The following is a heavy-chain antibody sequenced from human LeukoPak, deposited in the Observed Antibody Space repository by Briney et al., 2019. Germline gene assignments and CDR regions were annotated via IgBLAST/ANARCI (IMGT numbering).Heavy chain of an antibody. V-gene: IGHV3-15*01. J-gene: IGHJ4*02. D-gene: IGHD3-3*01. CDR1: GFTFSNAW. CDR3: TTDFLIRFLDPEDYFDY. CDR2: IKSKTDGGTT. Sequence: PGGSLRLSCAASGFTFSNAWMSWVRQAPGKGLEWVGRIKSKTDGGTTDYAAPVKGRFTISRDDSKNTLYLQMNSLKTEDTAVYYCTTDFLIRFLDPEDYFDYWGQGTLVTVSS.